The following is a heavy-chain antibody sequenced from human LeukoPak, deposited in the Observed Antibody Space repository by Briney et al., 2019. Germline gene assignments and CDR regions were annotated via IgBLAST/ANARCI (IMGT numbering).Heavy chain of an antibody. J-gene: IGHJ6*02. CDR2: INHSGST. D-gene: IGHD4-11*01. V-gene: IGHV4-34*01. Sequence: SETLSLTCAVYGGFFSGYYWSWIRQPPGKGLEWIGEINHSGSTNYNPSLKSRVTISVDTSKNQFSLKLSSVTAADTAVYYCAKRTKYYSNYYYYGMDVWGQGTTVTVSS. CDR1: GGFFSGYY. CDR3: AKRTKYYSNYYYYGMDV.